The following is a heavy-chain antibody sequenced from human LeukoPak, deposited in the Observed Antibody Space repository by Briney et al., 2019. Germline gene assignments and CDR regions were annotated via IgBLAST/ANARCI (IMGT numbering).Heavy chain of an antibody. CDR3: ARGSYCSSPTCREFYYYYYGMDV. D-gene: IGHD2-2*01. V-gene: IGHV4-34*01. J-gene: IGHJ6*02. CDR1: GGSFSGYY. Sequence: SEALSLTCAAYGGSFSGYYWSWIRQPPGKGLEWIGEINHSGSTNYNPSLKSRVTISVDTSKNQFSLKLSSVTAADTAVYYCARGSYCSSPTCREFYYYYYGMDVWGQGTTVTVSS. CDR2: INHSGST.